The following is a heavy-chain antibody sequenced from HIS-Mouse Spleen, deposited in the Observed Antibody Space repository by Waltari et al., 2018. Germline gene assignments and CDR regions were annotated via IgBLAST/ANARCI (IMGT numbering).Heavy chain of an antibody. CDR1: GFTFSSYA. D-gene: IGHD5-12*01. CDR3: ARRYSGYDLGY. J-gene: IGHJ4*02. CDR2: ISYDGSNE. V-gene: IGHV3-30*04. Sequence: QVQLVESGGGVVQPGRSLRLSCAASGFTFSSYAMHWVRQAPGKGVEGVAVISYDGSNEYYADSGKGRFPSSRDNSKNTMYLQMNSLRAEDTAVYYCARRYSGYDLGYWGQGTLVTVSS.